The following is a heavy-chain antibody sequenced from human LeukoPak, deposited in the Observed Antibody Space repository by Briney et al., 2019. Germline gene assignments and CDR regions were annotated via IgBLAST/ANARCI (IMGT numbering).Heavy chain of an antibody. Sequence: SQTLSLTCTVSGGSISSGGYYWSWIRQPPGKGLEWIGYIYHSGSTYYNPSLKSRVTISVDRSKNQFSLKLSSVTAADTAVYYCADGYGSGSLDYWGQGTLVTVSS. CDR1: GGSISSGGYY. CDR2: IYHSGST. J-gene: IGHJ4*02. D-gene: IGHD3-10*01. CDR3: ADGYGSGSLDY. V-gene: IGHV4-30-2*01.